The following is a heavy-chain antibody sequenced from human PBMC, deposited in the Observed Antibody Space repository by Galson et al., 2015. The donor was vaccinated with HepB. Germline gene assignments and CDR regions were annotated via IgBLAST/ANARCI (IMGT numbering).Heavy chain of an antibody. CDR1: GFTFSSYG. V-gene: IGHV3-30*03. D-gene: IGHD3-9*01. Sequence: ALRLSCAASGFTFSSYGMHWVRQAPGKGLEWVAVISYDGSNKYYADSVKGRFTISRDNSKNTLYLQMNSLRAEDTAVYYCASGGHDILTGYQSLDYWGQGTLVTVSS. J-gene: IGHJ4*02. CDR2: ISYDGSNK. CDR3: ASGGHDILTGYQSLDY.